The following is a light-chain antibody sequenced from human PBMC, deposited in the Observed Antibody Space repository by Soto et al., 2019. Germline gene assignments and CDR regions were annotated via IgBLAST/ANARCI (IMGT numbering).Light chain of an antibody. CDR2: KAS. J-gene: IGKJ1*01. V-gene: IGKV1-5*03. CDR3: LQYNSHSWT. Sequence: DTQMTQSPSTLSASVGDRVTITCRASQSINSWLAWYQHKPGKAPKLLIYKASSLESGVPSRFSGSGSGTEFTLTISTLQPEDFASYYCLQYNSHSWTFGQETKVEMK. CDR1: QSINSW.